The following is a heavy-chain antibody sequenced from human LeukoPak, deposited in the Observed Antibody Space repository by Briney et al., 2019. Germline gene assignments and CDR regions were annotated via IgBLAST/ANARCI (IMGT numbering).Heavy chain of an antibody. CDR2: IYHSGST. Sequence: SETLSLTCTVSGGSISSGGYYWSWIRQPPGKGLEWIGYIYHSGSTYYNPSLKSRVTISVDRSKNQFSLKLSSVTAADTAVYYCARDPAVAVAGTHGAIPAAFDIWGQGTMVTVSS. CDR3: ARDPAVAVAGTHGAIPAAFDI. V-gene: IGHV4-30-2*01. J-gene: IGHJ3*02. CDR1: GGSISSGGYY. D-gene: IGHD6-19*01.